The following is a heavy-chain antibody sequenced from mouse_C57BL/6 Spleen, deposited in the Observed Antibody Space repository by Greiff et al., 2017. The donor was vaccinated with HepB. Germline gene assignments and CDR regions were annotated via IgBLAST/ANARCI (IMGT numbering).Heavy chain of an antibody. Sequence: QVQLKESGPELVKPGASVKISCKASGYAFSSSWMNWVKQRPGKGLEWIGRIYPGDGDTNYNGKFKGKATLTADKSSSTAYMQLSSLTSEDSAVYFCARKDFDYWGQGTTLTVSS. CDR3: ARKDFDY. CDR1: GYAFSSSW. V-gene: IGHV1-82*01. J-gene: IGHJ2*01. CDR2: IYPGDGDT.